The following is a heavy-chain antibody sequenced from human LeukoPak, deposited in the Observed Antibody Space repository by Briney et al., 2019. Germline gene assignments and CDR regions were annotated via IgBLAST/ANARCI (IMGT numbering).Heavy chain of an antibody. J-gene: IGHJ4*02. CDR2: IKQDGSEK. Sequence: GGSLRLSCAASGFTFSSYWMSWVRQAPGEGLEWVANIKQDGSEKYYVDSVKGRFTISRDNAKNSLYLQMNSLRAEDTAVYYCARVKRGYSYGLDYWGQGTLVTVSS. D-gene: IGHD5-18*01. CDR3: ARVKRGYSYGLDY. CDR1: GFTFSSYW. V-gene: IGHV3-7*03.